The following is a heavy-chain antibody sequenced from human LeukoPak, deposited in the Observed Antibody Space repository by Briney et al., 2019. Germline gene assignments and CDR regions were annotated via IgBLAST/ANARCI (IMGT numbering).Heavy chain of an antibody. CDR1: EAPFSSFA. V-gene: IGHV1-69*11. Sequence: SVKVSCKASEAPFSSFAITWGRKALGQGLEWMGRIIPILGTANYAQKFQGRVTITTDESTSTAYMELSSLRSEDTAVYYCARVMGSGSTDYWGQGTLVTVSS. D-gene: IGHD1-26*01. CDR2: IIPILGTA. CDR3: ARVMGSGSTDY. J-gene: IGHJ4*02.